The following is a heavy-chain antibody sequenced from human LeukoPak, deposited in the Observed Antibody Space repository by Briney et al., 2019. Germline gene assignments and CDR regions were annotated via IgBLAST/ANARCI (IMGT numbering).Heavy chain of an antibody. CDR1: GGTFSSYA. CDR3: ASSLYYYDSSGPSYGMDV. J-gene: IGHJ6*02. Sequence: GASVKVSCKASGGTFSSYAISWVRQAPGQGLEWMGGIIPIFGTANYAQKFQGRVTITTDESTSTAYMELSSLRSEDTAVYYCASSLYYYDSSGPSYGMDVWGQGTTVTVSS. CDR2: IIPIFGTA. D-gene: IGHD3-22*01. V-gene: IGHV1-69*05.